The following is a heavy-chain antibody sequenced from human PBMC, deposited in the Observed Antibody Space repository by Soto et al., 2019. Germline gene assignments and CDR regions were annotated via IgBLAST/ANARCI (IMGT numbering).Heavy chain of an antibody. J-gene: IGHJ4*02. CDR3: ARGAWGGKNEVYFDY. V-gene: IGHV3-33*01. CDR2: IWYDGSNK. Sequence: GGSLRLSCAASGFTFSSYGMHWVRQAPGKGLEWVAVIWYDGSNKYYADSVKGRFTISRDNSKNTLYLQMNSLRAEDTAVYYCARGAWGGKNEVYFDYWGQGTLVTVSS. CDR1: GFTFSSYG. D-gene: IGHD7-27*01.